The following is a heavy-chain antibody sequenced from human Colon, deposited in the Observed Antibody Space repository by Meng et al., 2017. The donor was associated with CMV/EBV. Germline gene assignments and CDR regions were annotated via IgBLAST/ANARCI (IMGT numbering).Heavy chain of an antibody. J-gene: IGHJ4*02. Sequence: GGSLRLSCAASGFTFSASTMHWVRQTPGKVLEWVSFIHINGGDEQYADAVRGRFTISRDNSKNTLYLQMSSLRADDTAVYYCADDFWMERGYWGPGTLVTVS. V-gene: IGHV3-30*02. D-gene: IGHD3-3*01. CDR1: GFTFSAST. CDR3: ADDFWMERGY. CDR2: IHINGGDE.